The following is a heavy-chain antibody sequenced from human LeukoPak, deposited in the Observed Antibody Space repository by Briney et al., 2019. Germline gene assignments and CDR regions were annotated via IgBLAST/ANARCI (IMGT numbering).Heavy chain of an antibody. CDR2: INHYGST. CDR1: GGSFSGYY. J-gene: IGHJ4*02. Sequence: TSETLSLTCAVYGGSFSGYYWNWIRQPPGKGLEWIGGINHYGSTNYNPSLKSRITISVDTSKNQFSLKLSSATAADTAVYYCARLPDYYSRHGAPGWGQGTLVTVSS. D-gene: IGHD3-10*01. V-gene: IGHV4-34*01. CDR3: ARLPDYYSRHGAPG.